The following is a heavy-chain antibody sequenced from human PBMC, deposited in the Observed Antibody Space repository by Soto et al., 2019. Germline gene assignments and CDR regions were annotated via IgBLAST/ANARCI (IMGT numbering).Heavy chain of an antibody. CDR1: GFTFSSYA. D-gene: IGHD3-10*01. Sequence: GGSLRLSCAASGFTFSSYAMSWVRQAPGKGLEWVSAISGSGGSTCYADSVKGRFTISRDNSKNTLYLQMNSLRAEDTAVYYCAKDSGITMVRELFDYWGQGTLVTVSS. J-gene: IGHJ4*02. CDR3: AKDSGITMVRELFDY. V-gene: IGHV3-23*01. CDR2: ISGSGGST.